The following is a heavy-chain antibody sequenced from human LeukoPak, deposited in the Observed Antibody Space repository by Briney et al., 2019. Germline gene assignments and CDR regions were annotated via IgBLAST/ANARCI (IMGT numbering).Heavy chain of an antibody. CDR3: ARGHCYYDSSGYYDPTDAFDI. CDR2: IIPIFGTA. CDR1: GGTFSSYA. V-gene: IGHV1-69*05. D-gene: IGHD3-22*01. Sequence: SVKVSCKASGGTFSSYAISWVRQAPGQGLEWMGRIIPIFGTANYAQKFQGRVTITTDESTSTAYMELSSLRSEDTAVYYCARGHCYYDSSGYYDPTDAFDIWGQGTMVTVSS. J-gene: IGHJ3*02.